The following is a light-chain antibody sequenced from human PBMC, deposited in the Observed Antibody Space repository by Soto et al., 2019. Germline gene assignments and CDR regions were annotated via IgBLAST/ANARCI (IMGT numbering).Light chain of an antibody. CDR1: TSNIGSYT. J-gene: IGLJ2*01. CDR2: SNN. CDR3: AAWDDSLNGMA. V-gene: IGLV1-44*01. Sequence: QSVLTQPPSVSGAPGQRVAISCTGSTSNIGSYTVNWYQQLPGTTPKLLIYSNNQRPSGVPYRFSGSKSGTSASLAISGLQSEDEADYYCAAWDDSLNGMAFGGGTKVTVL.